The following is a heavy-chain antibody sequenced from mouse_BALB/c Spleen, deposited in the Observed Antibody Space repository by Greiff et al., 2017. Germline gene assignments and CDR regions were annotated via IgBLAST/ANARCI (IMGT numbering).Heavy chain of an antibody. D-gene: IGHD1-2*01. CDR3: TRRTDYGLAWFAY. J-gene: IGHJ3*01. CDR2: ISYSGST. V-gene: IGHV3-2*02. CDR1: GYSITSDYA. Sequence: EVKLVESGPGLVKPSQSLSLTCTVTGYSITSDYAWNWIRQFPGNKLEWMGYISYSGSTSYNPSLKSRISITRDTSKNQFFLQLNSVTTEDTATYYCTRRTDYGLAWFAYWGQGTLVTVSA.